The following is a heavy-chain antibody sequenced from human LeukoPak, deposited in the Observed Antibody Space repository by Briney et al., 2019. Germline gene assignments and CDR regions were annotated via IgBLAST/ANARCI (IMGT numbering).Heavy chain of an antibody. CDR3: AKVAQHRYNGGRDQEYFHH. CDR2: ISGSGHST. V-gene: IGHV3-23*01. Sequence: GGSLRLSCAASGFTLTNYALHWVRQAPGKGLEWVSSISGSGHSTDYADSVKGRFTISRYSSKSTVYLQMNSLRAEDTAVYYCAKVAQHRYNGGRDQEYFHHWGQGTLVTVSS. J-gene: IGHJ1*01. D-gene: IGHD6-19*01. CDR1: GFTLTNYA.